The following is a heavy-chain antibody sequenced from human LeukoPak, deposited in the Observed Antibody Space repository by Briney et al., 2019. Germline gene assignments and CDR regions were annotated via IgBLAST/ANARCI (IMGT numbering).Heavy chain of an antibody. D-gene: IGHD6-19*01. Sequence: GGSLRLSCAASGFTFNTYAIYWVRQAPGKGLEWVSGICGSGGCTYYADSVKGRFTISRDNSENTVYLQMNSLTADDTAIYYCAKTTVGYSSGRYPGWPADCWGQGTLVTVSS. J-gene: IGHJ4*02. CDR2: ICGSGGCT. CDR1: GFTFNTYA. CDR3: AKTTVGYSSGRYPGWPADC. V-gene: IGHV3-23*01.